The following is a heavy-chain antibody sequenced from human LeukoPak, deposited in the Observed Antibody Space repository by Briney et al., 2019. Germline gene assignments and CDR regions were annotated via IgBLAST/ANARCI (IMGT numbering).Heavy chain of an antibody. CDR2: IKSKTDGGTT. V-gene: IGHV3-15*01. D-gene: IGHD3-16*02. CDR1: GFTFSNAW. Sequence: GGSLRLSCAASGFTFSNAWMSWVRQAPGKGLEWVGRIKSKTDGGTTDYAAPVKGRFTISRDDSKHTLYLQMNSLKTEDTAVYYCTTDLEYYDYVWGSYRYDGYWGQGTLVTVSS. CDR3: TTDLEYYDYVWGSYRYDGY. J-gene: IGHJ4*02.